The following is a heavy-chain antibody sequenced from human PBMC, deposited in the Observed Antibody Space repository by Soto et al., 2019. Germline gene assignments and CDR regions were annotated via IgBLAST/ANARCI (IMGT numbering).Heavy chain of an antibody. J-gene: IGHJ4*02. CDR1: GFTFSSYA. Sequence: PGGSLRLSCAASGFTFSSYAMHWVRQAPGKGLEWVAVISYDGSNKYYADSVKGRFTISRDNSKNTLYLQMNSLRAEDTAVYYCARDGIVVATPFGYWGQGTLVTVSS. D-gene: IGHD3-22*01. CDR3: ARDGIVVATPFGY. V-gene: IGHV3-30-3*01. CDR2: ISYDGSNK.